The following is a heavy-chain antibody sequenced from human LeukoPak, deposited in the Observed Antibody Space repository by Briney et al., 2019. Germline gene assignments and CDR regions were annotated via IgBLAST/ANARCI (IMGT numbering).Heavy chain of an antibody. J-gene: IGHJ4*02. CDR2: IYYSGSGST. CDR3: ARVNLGEYYFDY. V-gene: IGHV4-59*01. Sequence: SETLSLTCTVSGGSISSYYWSWIRQPPGKGLEWIRYIYYSGSGSTNYSPSLKSRVTISVDTSKNQFSLKLSSVTAADTALYYCARVNLGEYYFDYWGQGTLVTVSS. CDR1: GGSISSYY.